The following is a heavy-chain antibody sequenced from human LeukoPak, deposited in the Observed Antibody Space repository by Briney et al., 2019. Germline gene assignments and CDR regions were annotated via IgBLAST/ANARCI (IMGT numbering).Heavy chain of an antibody. CDR1: GGSIGSSSYY. CDR2: IYYSGST. J-gene: IGHJ4*02. V-gene: IGHV4-39*07. Sequence: PSETLSLTCTVSGGSIGSSSYYWGWIRQPPGKGLEWIGSIYYSGSTNYNPSLKSRVTISVDTSKNQFSLKLSSVTAADTAVYYCARGLRIQLWLASPRFDYWGQGTLVTVSS. CDR3: ARGLRIQLWLASPRFDY. D-gene: IGHD5-18*01.